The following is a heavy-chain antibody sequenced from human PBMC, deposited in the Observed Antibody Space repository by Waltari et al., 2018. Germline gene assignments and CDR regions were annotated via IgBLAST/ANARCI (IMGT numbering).Heavy chain of an antibody. J-gene: IGHJ6*02. CDR3: ARHRPGGYGMDV. CDR1: GFTFSSYW. Sequence: QLVESGGGLVQPGGSLRLSCAASGFTFSSYWMQWVRQVPGKGLEWVSGISTDDSRIRCADSVKGRFTISRDNPKNTLYLQLNSLRAEDSAVYFCARHRPGGYGMDVWGRGTTVTVSS. CDR2: ISTDDSRI. D-gene: IGHD2-15*01. V-gene: IGHV3-74*01.